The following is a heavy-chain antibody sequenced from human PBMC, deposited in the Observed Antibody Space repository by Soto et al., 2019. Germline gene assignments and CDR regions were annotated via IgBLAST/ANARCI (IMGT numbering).Heavy chain of an antibody. CDR2: IFYSGDT. CDR1: GASVNTGDYY. CDR3: VVTGTTDDF. Sequence: VQLQGSVPGLLKPSQTLSLTCTVSGASVNTGDYYWSYIRQPPGQGLEWLGYIFYSGDTYYNPSLKSRATISLNTSRNQFSLTLTSVTDADTALYYCVVTGTTDDFWGQGTLVTFSS. D-gene: IGHD1-7*01. V-gene: IGHV4-30-4*01. J-gene: IGHJ1*01.